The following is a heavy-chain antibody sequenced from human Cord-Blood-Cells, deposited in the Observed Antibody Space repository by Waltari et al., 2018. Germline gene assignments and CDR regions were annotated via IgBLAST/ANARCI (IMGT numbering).Heavy chain of an antibody. V-gene: IGHV3-23*01. D-gene: IGHD1-26*01. J-gene: IGHJ5*02. Sequence: EVQLLESGGGLVQPGGSLRLSCAASGFTFSSYAMSWVRQAPGKGLEWVSSISGSGGSTYYADSVKGRFTISRDNSKNTLYLQMNSLRAEDTAVYYCAKGDKSLSYYDWFDPWGQGTLVTVSS. CDR3: AKGDKSLSYYDWFDP. CDR1: GFTFSSYA. CDR2: ISGSGGST.